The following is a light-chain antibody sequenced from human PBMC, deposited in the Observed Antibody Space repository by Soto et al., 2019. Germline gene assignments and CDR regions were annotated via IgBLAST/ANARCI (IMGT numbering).Light chain of an antibody. V-gene: IGLV2-8*01. J-gene: IGLJ1*01. CDR3: GSFGASKV. CDR2: DVN. CDR1: SSDVGAYNY. Sequence: QSALTQPPSASGSPGQSVAISCTGTSSDVGAYNYVSWYQQHPGKAPKLMIYDVNKRPSGVPDRFSGSKSGNTAYLTVSGLQAEDEADYYCGSFGASKVFGTGTKLTVL.